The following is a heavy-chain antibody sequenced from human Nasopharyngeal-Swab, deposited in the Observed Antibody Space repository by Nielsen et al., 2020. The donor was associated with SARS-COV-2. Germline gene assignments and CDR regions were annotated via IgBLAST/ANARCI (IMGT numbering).Heavy chain of an antibody. CDR2: ISSSSSTV. CDR3: ARSQGERRAGAFDI. CDR1: GFTFSSYS. V-gene: IGHV3-48*04. Sequence: GSLRLSCAASGFTFSSYSMNWVRQAPGKWLEWVSYISSSSSTVYYADSVKGRLTISRDNAKNSLYLQMNSLRAEDTAVYYCARSQGERRAGAFDIWGQGTMVTVSS. J-gene: IGHJ3*02. D-gene: IGHD1-1*01.